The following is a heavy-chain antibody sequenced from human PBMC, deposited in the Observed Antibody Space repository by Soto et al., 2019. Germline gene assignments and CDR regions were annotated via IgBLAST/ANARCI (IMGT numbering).Heavy chain of an antibody. D-gene: IGHD3-3*01. CDR1: GYSFSNYW. CDR3: ASTAGPYDFIDY. CDR2: IYPGDSDT. J-gene: IGHJ4*02. V-gene: IGHV5-51*01. Sequence: GESLKISCKGSGYSFSNYWIAWVRQMPGKGLEWMGIIYPGDSDTRYSPSFQGQVTISADKSITTAYLQWSSLKASDTAMYYCASTAGPYDFIDYWGQGAMVTVSS.